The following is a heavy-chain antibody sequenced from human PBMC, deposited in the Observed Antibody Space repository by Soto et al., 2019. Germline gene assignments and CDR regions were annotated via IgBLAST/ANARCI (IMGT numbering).Heavy chain of an antibody. D-gene: IGHD6-13*01. CDR2: YVPIFGTA. CDR1: DGPFRSYA. V-gene: IGHV1-69*12. Sequence: QVQLVQSGAEVKKPGSSVKVSCKASDGPFRSYAISWVRQAPGPGLEWMGGYVPIFGTANYAQKFQGRVKISADASTSAGYMGMGSLRSEDTAVYYCVSRIAAAGTGWFDPWGQGTLVTVSS. CDR3: VSRIAAAGTGWFDP. J-gene: IGHJ5*02.